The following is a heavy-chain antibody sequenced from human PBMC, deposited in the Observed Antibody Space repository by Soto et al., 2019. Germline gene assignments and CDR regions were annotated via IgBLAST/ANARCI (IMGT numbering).Heavy chain of an antibody. CDR3: AHRDEDSCYAMDV. CDR1: GFSLSTPGVG. V-gene: IGHV2-5*02. CDR2: IYWDDDK. Sequence: QITLKESGPTLAKPTQTLTLTCNFSGFSLSTPGVGVDWIRHPPGKTLEWLALIYWDDDKRYSPSQESRLTITKDTTNNQVVLTMTNMYPVDTATYYCAHRDEDSCYAMDVWGQGTTVTVSS. J-gene: IGHJ6*02.